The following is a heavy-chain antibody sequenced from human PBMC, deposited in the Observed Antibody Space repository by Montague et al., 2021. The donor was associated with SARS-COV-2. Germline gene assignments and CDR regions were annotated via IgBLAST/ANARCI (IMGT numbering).Heavy chain of an antibody. CDR1: GSIFSNYW. J-gene: IGHJ4*02. CDR3: ASWISGVAGTDY. V-gene: IGHV3-74*01. D-gene: IGHD6-19*01. CDR2: INIDGSGT. Sequence: SLRLSFSASGSIFSNYWMHWVRQAPGKGLVWVSRINIDGSGTTYADSVKGRFTISRDNAKNTLYLQMNSLRAEDTAVYYCASWISGVAGTDYWGQGTLVTVSS.